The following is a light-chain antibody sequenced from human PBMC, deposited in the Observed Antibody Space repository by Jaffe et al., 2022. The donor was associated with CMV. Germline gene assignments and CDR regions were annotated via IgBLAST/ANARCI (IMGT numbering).Light chain of an antibody. CDR1: RSDVGTYNL. J-gene: IGLJ1*01. V-gene: IGLV2-23*02. Sequence: QSALTQPASVSGSPGQSITISCTGTRSDVGTYNLVSWYRQHPGKAPKLMIYEVNKRASGFSNRFSASKSGNTASLTISGLQAEDEADYYCCSYAGNSDFLFGTGTRVTVL. CDR3: CSYAGNSDFL. CDR2: EVN.